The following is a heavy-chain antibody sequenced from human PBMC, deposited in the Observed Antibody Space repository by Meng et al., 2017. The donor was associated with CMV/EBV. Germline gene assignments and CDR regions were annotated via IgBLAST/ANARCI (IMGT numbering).Heavy chain of an antibody. CDR1: GYTFTGYY. J-gene: IGHJ4*02. CDR3: ARDWKQQLVRGDY. CDR2: INPNSGGT. Sequence: ASLKVSCKASGYTFTGYYMHWVRQAPGQGLEWMGWINPNSGGTNYAQKFQGRVTMTRDTSISTAYMELSRLRSDDTAVYYCARDWKQQLVRGDYWGQGTLVTVSS. D-gene: IGHD6-13*01. V-gene: IGHV1-2*02.